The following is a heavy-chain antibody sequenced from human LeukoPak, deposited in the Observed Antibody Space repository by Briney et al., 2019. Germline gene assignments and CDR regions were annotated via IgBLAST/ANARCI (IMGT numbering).Heavy chain of an antibody. CDR3: AKDMGRNFYYGMDV. CDR1: GFTFDDYA. V-gene: IGHV3-9*01. Sequence: GGSLRLSCAVSGFTFDDYAMHWVRQGPGKGLEWVSGISWNSGRIGYADSVKGRFTISRDNAKNSLYLQMNSLRAEDTASYYCAKDMGRNFYYGMDVWGQGTTVTVSS. J-gene: IGHJ6*02. D-gene: IGHD3-10*01. CDR2: ISWNSGRI.